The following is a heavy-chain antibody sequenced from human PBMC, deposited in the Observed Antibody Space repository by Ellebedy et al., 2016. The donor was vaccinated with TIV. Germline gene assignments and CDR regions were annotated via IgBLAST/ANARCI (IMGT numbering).Heavy chain of an antibody. D-gene: IGHD1-26*01. CDR3: ASRASGRSDLGRGVYFDN. CDR2: MSYSGSS. V-gene: IGHV4-59*08. J-gene: IGHJ4*02. Sequence: SETLSLTCNVSGASISSYYWNWIRQSPGKGLEWIGYMSYSGSSHYNPSLKSRVTISVDTSKNQFSLTLSSVTAADTAVYYCASRASGRSDLGRGVYFDNWGQGTLVTVSS. CDR1: GASISSYY.